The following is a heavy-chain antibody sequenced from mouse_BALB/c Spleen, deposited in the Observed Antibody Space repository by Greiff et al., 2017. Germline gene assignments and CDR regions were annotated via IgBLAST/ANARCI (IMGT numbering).Heavy chain of an antibody. V-gene: IGHV1-18*01. CDR1: GYTFTDYN. CDR2: INPNNGGT. Sequence: VQLKQSGPELVKPGASVKIPCKASGYTFTDYNMDWVKQSHGKSLEWIGDINPNNGGTIYNQKFKGKATLTVDKSSSTAYMELRSLTSEDTAVYYCARRIYDGYYCFAYWGQGTLVTVSA. CDR3: ARRIYDGYYCFAY. D-gene: IGHD2-3*01. J-gene: IGHJ3*01.